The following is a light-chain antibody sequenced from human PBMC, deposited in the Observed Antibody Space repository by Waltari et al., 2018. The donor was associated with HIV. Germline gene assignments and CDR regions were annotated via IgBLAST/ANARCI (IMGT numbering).Light chain of an antibody. CDR3: ASWDTSLNAWV. CDR1: TSTIETIP. J-gene: IGLJ3*02. V-gene: IGLV1-44*01. Sequence: QSVLTQPPSASEPHGPRVTNSCSGSTSTIETIPVSCYHPFAGTAPKLLVYNNNQRASGVPARFSGSKSGTSASLAIDGLQSDDEALYYCASWDTSLNAWVFGGGTTLTVL. CDR2: NNN.